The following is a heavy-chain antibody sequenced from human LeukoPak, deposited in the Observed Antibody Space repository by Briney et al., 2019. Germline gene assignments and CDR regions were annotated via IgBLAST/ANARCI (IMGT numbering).Heavy chain of an antibody. CDR3: ARTTYDYVWGSYREFDY. V-gene: IGHV3-48*04. CDR2: ISSSGSTI. Sequence: GGSLRLSCAASGFTFTTYWMSWVRQAPGKGLEWVSYISSSGSTIYYADSVKGRFTISRDNAKNSLYLQMNSLRAEDTAVYYCARTTYDYVWGSYREFDYWGQGTLVTVSS. D-gene: IGHD3-16*02. J-gene: IGHJ4*02. CDR1: GFTFTTYW.